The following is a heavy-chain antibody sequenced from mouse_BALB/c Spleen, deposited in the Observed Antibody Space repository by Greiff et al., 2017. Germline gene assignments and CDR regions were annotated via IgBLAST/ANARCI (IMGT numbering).Heavy chain of an antibody. J-gene: IGHJ3*01. V-gene: IGHV3-8*02. Sequence: EVKLQESGPSLVKPSQTLSLTCSVTGDSITSGYWNWIRKFPGNKLEYMGYISYSGSTYYNPSLKSRISITRDTSKNQYYLQLNSVTTEDTATYYCARYHYGSSYWFAYWGQGTLVTVSA. CDR1: GDSITSGY. D-gene: IGHD1-1*01. CDR2: ISYSGST. CDR3: ARYHYGSSYWFAY.